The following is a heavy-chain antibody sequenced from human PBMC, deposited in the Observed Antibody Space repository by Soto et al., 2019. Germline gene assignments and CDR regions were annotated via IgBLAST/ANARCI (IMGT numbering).Heavy chain of an antibody. CDR2: IYPGDSDT. CDR1: GYSFSNYW. J-gene: IGHJ4*02. D-gene: IGHD5-12*01. CDR3: ATTPGPYDCRDD. Sequence: GESLKISCKGSGYSFSNYWIAWVRQMPGKGLEWMGIIYPGDSDTRYSPSFQAQVTISADKSITTAYLQWSSLQASDTAMSYGATTPGPYDCRDDWRTVALVTVS. V-gene: IGHV5-51*01.